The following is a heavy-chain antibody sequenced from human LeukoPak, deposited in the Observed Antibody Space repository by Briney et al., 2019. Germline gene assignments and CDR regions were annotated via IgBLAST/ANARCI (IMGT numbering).Heavy chain of an antibody. CDR2: ISGSGGST. J-gene: IGHJ3*02. Sequence: PGGSLRLSCAASGFTFSSYAMSWVRQAPGKGLEWVSAISGSGGSTYYADSVKGRFTISRDNSKNTLYLQMNSLRAEDTAVYYCAKDQGACSSTSRSEYGAFDIWGQGTMVTVSS. CDR3: AKDQGACSSTSRSEYGAFDI. D-gene: IGHD2-2*01. V-gene: IGHV3-23*01. CDR1: GFTFSSYA.